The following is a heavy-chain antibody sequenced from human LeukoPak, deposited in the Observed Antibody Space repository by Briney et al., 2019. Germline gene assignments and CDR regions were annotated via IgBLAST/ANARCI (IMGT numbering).Heavy chain of an antibody. CDR2: ISAYNGNT. CDR1: GYTFTSYG. CDR3: ARVAGGDWYYFDF. V-gene: IGHV1-18*01. Sequence: ASVKVSCKASGYTFTSYGISWVRQAPGQGLEWMGWISAYNGNTNYAQKFQGRVTMTRDTSISAAYMELSRLGSDDTAVYYCARVAGGDWYYFDFWGQGTLVTVSS. D-gene: IGHD2-21*02. J-gene: IGHJ4*02.